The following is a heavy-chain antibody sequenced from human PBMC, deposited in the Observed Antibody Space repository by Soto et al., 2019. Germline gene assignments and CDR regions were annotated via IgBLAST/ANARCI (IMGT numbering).Heavy chain of an antibody. Sequence: GWSLRLSCAASGFTFSSYAMHGVRQAPGKGLEWVAVISYDGSNKYYADSVKGRFTISRDNSKNTLYLQMNSLRAEDTAVYYCARGLLWFGELLYYGMDVWGQGTTVTVSS. J-gene: IGHJ6*02. CDR1: GFTFSSYA. V-gene: IGHV3-30-3*01. D-gene: IGHD3-10*01. CDR2: ISYDGSNK. CDR3: ARGLLWFGELLYYGMDV.